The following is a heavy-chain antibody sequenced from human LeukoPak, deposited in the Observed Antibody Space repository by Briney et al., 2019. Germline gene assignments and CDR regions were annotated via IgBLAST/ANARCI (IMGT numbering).Heavy chain of an antibody. CDR2: INQSGVT. V-gene: IGHV4-34*01. D-gene: IGHD3-16*02. CDR3: ARSSTTVTFGGLLVI. Sequence: SETLSLTCGLSGGSFSGFFYNWIRQTPVKGLEWIGEINQSGVTNYNPSLQSRVSISIDTSKSQFSLKVNSVTAADTAVYYCARSSTTVTFGGLLVIWGQGTQVAVSS. CDR1: GGSFSGFF. J-gene: IGHJ4*02.